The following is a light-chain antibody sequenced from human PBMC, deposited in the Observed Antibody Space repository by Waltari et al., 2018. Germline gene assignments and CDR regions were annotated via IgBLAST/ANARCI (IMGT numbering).Light chain of an antibody. V-gene: IGKV3-20*01. CDR2: GAS. Sequence: EIVLTQSPGTLSLSPGERATRSCRASQSVSNNFLNWYQQKPGQAPRLLIYGASSRATGIPDRFSGSGSGTDFTLTISRLEPEDFAVYYCQQYDSIVLTFGGGTKVEI. J-gene: IGKJ4*01. CDR3: QQYDSIVLT. CDR1: QSVSNNF.